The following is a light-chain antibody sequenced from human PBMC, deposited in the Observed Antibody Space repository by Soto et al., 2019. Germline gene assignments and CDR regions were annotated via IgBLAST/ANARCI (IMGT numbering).Light chain of an antibody. CDR3: MKSIEVPLT. CDR2: EVS. CDR1: DSLLHSDGKTY. Sequence: DLVLTQTPLSLSVTPGQPASISCKSSDSLLHSDGKTYLYWYLQRPGQSPQLLISEVSNRFSGGPDGLGGGGSGKVFKPKISGGGAGDVAINSGMKSIEVPLTSGQGTRR. J-gene: IGKJ5*01. V-gene: IGKV2D-29*02.